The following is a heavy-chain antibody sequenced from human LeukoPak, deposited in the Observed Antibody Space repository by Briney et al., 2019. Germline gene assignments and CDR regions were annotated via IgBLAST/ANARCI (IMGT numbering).Heavy chain of an antibody. CDR2: LRASGGST. CDR1: GFTLSSYG. CDR3: SRGPGGYCSSTSCYVGY. J-gene: IGHJ4*02. V-gene: IGHV3-23*01. Sequence: PGGSLILSCAASGFTLSSYGMSWVRQAPGKGLDWVSSLRASGGSTYYADSVKGRFTISRDNSKNTLYLQMDSLRAEDTAVYYCSRGPGGYCSSTSCYVGYWGQGTLVTVSS. D-gene: IGHD2-2*01.